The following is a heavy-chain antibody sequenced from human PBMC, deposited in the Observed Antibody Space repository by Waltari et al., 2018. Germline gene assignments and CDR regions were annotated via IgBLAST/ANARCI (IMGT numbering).Heavy chain of an antibody. D-gene: IGHD6-19*01. J-gene: IGHJ4*02. Sequence: VQLQESGPGLVKPSETLSLTCAVSGYSIRSGYYWGWIRQPPGKGLEWIGSIYHSGSTYYNPSLKSRVTISVDTSKNQFSLKLSSVTAADTAVYYCARQAGFAGLKAYFDYWGQGTLVTVSS. CDR3: ARQAGFAGLKAYFDY. V-gene: IGHV4-38-2*01. CDR2: IYHSGST. CDR1: GYSIRSGYY.